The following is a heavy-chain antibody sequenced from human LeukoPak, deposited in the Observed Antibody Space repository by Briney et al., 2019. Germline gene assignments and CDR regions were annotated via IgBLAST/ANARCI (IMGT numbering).Heavy chain of an antibody. Sequence: PGGSLRLSCAASGFAFNASYMTWIRQAPGKGLEWVSVIYSGGSTYCADSVKGRFTISRDKSKNTLFLQMNSLRVEDTAVYYCARGVHDFWSGFYFDYWGQGTLVTVSS. CDR1: GFAFNASY. D-gene: IGHD3-3*01. CDR3: ARGVHDFWSGFYFDY. V-gene: IGHV3-66*02. CDR2: IYSGGST. J-gene: IGHJ4*02.